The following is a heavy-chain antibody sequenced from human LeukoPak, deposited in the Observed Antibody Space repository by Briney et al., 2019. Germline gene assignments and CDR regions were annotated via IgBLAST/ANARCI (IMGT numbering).Heavy chain of an antibody. D-gene: IGHD6-6*01. CDR2: IYTSGST. CDR1: GGSISSGSYY. V-gene: IGHV4-61*02. Sequence: SETLSLTCTVSGGSISSGSYYWSWIRQPAGKGLEWIGRIYTSGSTNYNPSLKSRVTMSVDTSKNQFSLKLSSVTAADTAVYYCARVQQLANYFDYWGQGTLVTVSS. J-gene: IGHJ4*02. CDR3: ARVQQLANYFDY.